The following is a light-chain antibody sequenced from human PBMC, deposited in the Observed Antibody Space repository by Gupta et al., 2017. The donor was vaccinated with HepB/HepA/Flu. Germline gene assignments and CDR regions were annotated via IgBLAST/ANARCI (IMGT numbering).Light chain of an antibody. CDR3: QQRSGRPPLT. CDR1: QSVSSY. J-gene: IGKJ4*01. Sequence: IVFTHTPATLSLSPGERATLSCRASQSVSSYLAWSQQKPRQAPRLLIYDAANRTAAIPPKWSGGGGGTDVSITISSREHEDVAVDYCQQRSGRPPLTFGRGTKVEIK. V-gene: IGKV3-11*01. CDR2: DAA.